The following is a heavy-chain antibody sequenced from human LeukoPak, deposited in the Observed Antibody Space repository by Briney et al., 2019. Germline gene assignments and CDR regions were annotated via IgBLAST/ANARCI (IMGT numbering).Heavy chain of an antibody. D-gene: IGHD3-9*01. Sequence: PSETLSLTCTVSGGSISSYYWSWIRQPPGKGLEWIGYIYYSGSTNYNPSLKSRVTISVDTSKNQFSLKLSSVTAADTAVYYCARDGTYYDILTGYYTYYYMDVWGKGTTVTVSS. CDR3: ARDGTYYDILTGYYTYYYMDV. CDR1: GGSISSYY. CDR2: IYYSGST. V-gene: IGHV4-59*01. J-gene: IGHJ6*03.